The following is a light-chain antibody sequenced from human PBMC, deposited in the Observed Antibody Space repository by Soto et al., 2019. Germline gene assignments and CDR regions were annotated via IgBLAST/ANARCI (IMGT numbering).Light chain of an antibody. V-gene: IGKV3-15*01. CDR2: VAS. CDR3: QQFNKWPWT. CDR1: QSVSSD. Sequence: EILMTQSPATLSVSPGEKATLSCRASQSVSSDLAWYQQNPGQAPRLLIYVASTRATGIPARFSGSGSGTEFTLTISSLQSEDFAVYYCQQFNKWPWTFGQGTKVDIK. J-gene: IGKJ1*01.